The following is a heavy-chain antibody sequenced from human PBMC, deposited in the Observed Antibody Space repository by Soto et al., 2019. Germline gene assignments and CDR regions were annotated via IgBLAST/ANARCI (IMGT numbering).Heavy chain of an antibody. CDR1: GGTFSSYA. D-gene: IGHD3-3*01. CDR3: ARDLTIFGTYGMDV. V-gene: IGHV1-69*12. J-gene: IGHJ6*02. CDR2: IIPIFGTA. Sequence: QVQLVQSGAEVKKPGSSVKVSCKASGGTFSSYAISWVRQAPGQGLEWMGGIIPIFGTANYAQKFQVRVTITADESTSTAYMELSSLRSEDTAVYYCARDLTIFGTYGMDVWGQGTTVTVSS.